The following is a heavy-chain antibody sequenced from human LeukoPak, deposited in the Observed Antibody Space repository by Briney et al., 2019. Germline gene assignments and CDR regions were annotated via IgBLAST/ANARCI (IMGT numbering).Heavy chain of an antibody. CDR1: GFTFDDYA. D-gene: IGHD5-24*01. CDR3: AKDIGMATIIVGFDY. CDR2: VSWNSGSI. Sequence: GGSLRLSSAASGFTFDDYAMHWVRQAPGKGLEWVSGVSWNSGSIAYADSVKGRFTISRDNAKNSLYLQMNSLRAEDTALYYCAKDIGMATIIVGFDYWGQGTLVTVSS. V-gene: IGHV3-9*01. J-gene: IGHJ4*02.